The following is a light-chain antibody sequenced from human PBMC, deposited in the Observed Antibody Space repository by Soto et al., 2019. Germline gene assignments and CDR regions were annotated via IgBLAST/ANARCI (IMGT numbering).Light chain of an antibody. CDR1: QSISRY. CDR3: QQSISTPT. Sequence: DIQMTQSPSSLSASVGDRVTITCRASQSISRYLNWYQQKPGKVPKLLIYAASSLQSGVPSRFSGSGSGTDLTLTISSLQPEDFATYYCQQSISTPTFGQGTKLEIK. CDR2: AAS. V-gene: IGKV1-39*01. J-gene: IGKJ2*01.